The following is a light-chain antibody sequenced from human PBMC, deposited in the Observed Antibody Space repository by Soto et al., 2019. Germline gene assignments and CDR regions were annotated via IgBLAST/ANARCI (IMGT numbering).Light chain of an antibody. J-gene: IGKJ4*01. CDR2: GAS. Sequence: EIVLTQSPGTLSLSPGERATLSCRASQSVRSSYLAWYQQKPGQAPRLLIYGASSRATGIPDRFSGSGSGTDCTLTINRLEPEDLAVYYCQQYGDSPTFGGGTKVEIK. V-gene: IGKV3-20*01. CDR3: QQYGDSPT. CDR1: QSVRSSY.